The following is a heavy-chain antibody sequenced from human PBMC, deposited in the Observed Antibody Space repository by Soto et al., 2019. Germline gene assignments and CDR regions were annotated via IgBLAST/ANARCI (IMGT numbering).Heavy chain of an antibody. CDR2: IYYSGST. J-gene: IGHJ6*02. D-gene: IGHD3-10*01. Sequence: SETLSLTCTVSGGSISSYYWSWIRQPPGKGLEWIGYIYYSGSTNYNPSLKSRVTISVDTSKNQFSLKLSSVTAADAAVYYCARGGSGSYIYYYYGMDVWGQGTTVTVSS. CDR3: ARGGSGSYIYYYYGMDV. V-gene: IGHV4-59*01. CDR1: GGSISSYY.